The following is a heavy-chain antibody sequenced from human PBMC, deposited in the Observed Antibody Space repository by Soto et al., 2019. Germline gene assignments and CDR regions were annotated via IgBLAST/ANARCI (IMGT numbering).Heavy chain of an antibody. CDR2: MNPNSGNT. Sequence: ASVKVSCKASGYTFTSYDINWVRQATGQGLEWMGWMNPNSGNTGYAQKFQGRVTMTRNTSISTAYMELSSLGSEDTAVYYCAISSGWSHDAFDIWGQGTMVTVSS. CDR1: GYTFTSYD. CDR3: AISSGWSHDAFDI. V-gene: IGHV1-8*01. J-gene: IGHJ3*02. D-gene: IGHD6-19*01.